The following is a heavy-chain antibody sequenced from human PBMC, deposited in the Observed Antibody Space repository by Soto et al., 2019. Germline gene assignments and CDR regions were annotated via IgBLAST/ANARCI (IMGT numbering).Heavy chain of an antibody. Sequence: QVQLVQSGAEVKKPGSSVKVSCKASGYTFSNYAISWVRQAPGQGLEWMGGIIPIFDTVNYEQKFQGRVTITADESTNTAYMELSSLRSEDTAVYYCASGYCTNGVCYTIDGGDVWGQGTTVTVSS. D-gene: IGHD2-8*01. J-gene: IGHJ6*02. CDR2: IIPIFDTV. CDR1: GYTFSNYA. CDR3: ASGYCTNGVCYTIDGGDV. V-gene: IGHV1-69*01.